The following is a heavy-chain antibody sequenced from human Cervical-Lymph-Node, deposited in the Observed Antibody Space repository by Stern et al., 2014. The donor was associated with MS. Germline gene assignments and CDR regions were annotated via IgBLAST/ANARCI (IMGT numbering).Heavy chain of an antibody. J-gene: IGHJ6*02. CDR3: VRDRFSLYFYGMDV. Sequence: QLVESGGGLVQPGRSPRLSCAASGFTFDDYAMHWVRQGPGKGLEWVSGINWNSGAIGYADSVKGRFTISRDNAKNSLYLQMNNLRPEDTALYSCVRDRFSLYFYGMDVWGQGTTVTVSS. V-gene: IGHV3-9*01. CDR1: GFTFDDYA. D-gene: IGHD3-10*01. CDR2: INWNSGAI.